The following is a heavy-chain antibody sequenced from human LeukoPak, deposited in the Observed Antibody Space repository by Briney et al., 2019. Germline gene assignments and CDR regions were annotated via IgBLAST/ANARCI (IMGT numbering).Heavy chain of an antibody. CDR1: GFTFSSYG. V-gene: IGHV3-30*03. CDR2: ISYDGSNK. Sequence: QPGRCLRLSCAASGFTFSSYGMHWVRQAPGKGLEWVAVISYDGSNKYYADSVKGRFTISRDNSKNTLYLQMNSLRAEDTAVYYCATGAEYFQHWGQGTLVTVSS. CDR3: ATGAEYFQH. J-gene: IGHJ1*01.